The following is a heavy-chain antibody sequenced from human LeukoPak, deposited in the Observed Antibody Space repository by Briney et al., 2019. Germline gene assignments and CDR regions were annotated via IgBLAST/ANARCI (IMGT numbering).Heavy chain of an antibody. CDR3: ARRPRTGTTVDY. D-gene: IGHD1-1*01. CDR1: GYTFTSYD. V-gene: IGHV1-8*01. Sequence: ASVKVSCKASGYTFTSYDINWVRQATGQGLEWMGWTNPNSGNTGYAQKFQGRVTMTRDTSISTAYMELSRLRSDDTAVYYCARRPRTGTTVDYWGQGTLVTVSS. J-gene: IGHJ4*02. CDR2: TNPNSGNT.